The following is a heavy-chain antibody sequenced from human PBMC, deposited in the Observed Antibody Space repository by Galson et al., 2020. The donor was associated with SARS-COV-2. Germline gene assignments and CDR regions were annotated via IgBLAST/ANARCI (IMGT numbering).Heavy chain of an antibody. CDR2: ISGTLSGSDGDT. Sequence: TGGSLRLSCAVSGFTFSKYAMSWVRQAPGKGLEWVSLISGTLSGSDGDTSYADSVKGRFTISRDNSKNTLFLQVSNLRAEDTAVYYCTKLPNGPCVVVSTDAFDVWGQGTMLTVSS. V-gene: IGHV3-23*01. CDR1: GFTFSKYA. CDR3: TKLPNGPCVVVSTDAFDV. D-gene: IGHD2-15*01. J-gene: IGHJ3*01.